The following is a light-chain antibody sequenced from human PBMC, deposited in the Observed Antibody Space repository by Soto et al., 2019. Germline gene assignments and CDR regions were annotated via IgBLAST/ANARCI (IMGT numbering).Light chain of an antibody. J-gene: IGLJ2*01. Sequence: QSVLTQTPSVSGAPGQRVTISCTGSSSNIGPGYDVHWYQQLPGTAPKVLIYGNNNRPSGVPDRFSGSKSGTSASLAITGLQAEDEGDYYCQSYDSSLRVVVFGGGTKVTVL. CDR2: GNN. CDR1: SSNIGPGYD. CDR3: QSYDSSLRVVV. V-gene: IGLV1-40*01.